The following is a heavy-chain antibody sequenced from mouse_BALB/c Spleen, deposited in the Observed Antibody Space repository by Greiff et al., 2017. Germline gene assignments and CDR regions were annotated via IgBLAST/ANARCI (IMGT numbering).Heavy chain of an antibody. J-gene: IGHJ4*01. D-gene: IGHD2-14*01. CDR1: GFTFSDYG. CDR2: ISNLAYSI. CDR3: ARDGGYRYDGAMDY. V-gene: IGHV5-15*02. Sequence: EVNLVESGGGLVQPGGSRKLSCAASGFTFSDYGMAWVRQAPGKGPEWVAFISNLAYSIYYADTVTGRFTISRENAKNTLYLEMSSLRSEDTAMYYCARDGGYRYDGAMDYWGQGTSVTVSS.